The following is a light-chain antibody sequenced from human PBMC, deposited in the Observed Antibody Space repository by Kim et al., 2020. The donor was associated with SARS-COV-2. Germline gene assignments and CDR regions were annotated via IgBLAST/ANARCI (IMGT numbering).Light chain of an antibody. Sequence: KAVTISCTRSSGSIASYYVQWYQQRPHSAPTTVIYEDNQRPSGVPDRFSGSIDSSSNSASLTISGLKTEDEADYYCQSYDSSNHVVFGGGTQLTVL. CDR3: QSYDSSNHVV. CDR1: SGSIASYY. J-gene: IGLJ2*01. V-gene: IGLV6-57*03. CDR2: EDN.